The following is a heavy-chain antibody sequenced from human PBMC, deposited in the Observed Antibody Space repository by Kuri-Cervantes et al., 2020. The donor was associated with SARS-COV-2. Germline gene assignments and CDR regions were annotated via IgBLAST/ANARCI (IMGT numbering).Heavy chain of an antibody. CDR1: GLTFRSYS. J-gene: IGHJ3*02. Sequence: GESLKISCAASGLTFRSYSMNWVRQAPGKGLEWVSSISSSSSYIYYADSVKGRFTISRDNAKNSLYLQMNSLRAEDTAVYYCARAGGDAFDIWGQGTMVTVSS. D-gene: IGHD1-14*01. V-gene: IGHV3-21*01. CDR2: ISSSSSYI. CDR3: ARAGGDAFDI.